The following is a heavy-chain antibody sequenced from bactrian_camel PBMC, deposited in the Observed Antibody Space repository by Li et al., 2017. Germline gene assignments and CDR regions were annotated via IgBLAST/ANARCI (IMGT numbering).Heavy chain of an antibody. D-gene: IGHD4*01. V-gene: IGHV3S55*01. CDR1: GFTIADSD. CDR2: LSSSGRE. J-gene: IGHJ7*01. Sequence: HVQLVESGGGSVQAGGSLTLSCTVSGFTIADSDMGWYKKEAGRECKLVATLSSSGREYYADFVKGRFTISQDTAKNTFYLQIDSLQSGDAAVYYCAAQTTAGRYTDYIRNRRRCDQYGMDYWSKGTQVTVS.